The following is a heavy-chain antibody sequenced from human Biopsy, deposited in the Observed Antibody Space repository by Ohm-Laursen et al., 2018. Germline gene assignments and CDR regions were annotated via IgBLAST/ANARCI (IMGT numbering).Heavy chain of an antibody. V-gene: IGHV4-59*12. CDR2: IYYSGTT. J-gene: IGHJ3*02. D-gene: IGHD3-22*01. Sequence: TLSLTCTVSGGSISSYYWNWIRQPPGKGLEWIGYIYYSGTTDYNPSLKSRVTLSMDTSKRQFSLKLSFVTAADTAVYYCARWTPEYDSSRYYLDAFDIWGQGTKVTVSS. CDR3: ARWTPEYDSSRYYLDAFDI. CDR1: GGSISSYY.